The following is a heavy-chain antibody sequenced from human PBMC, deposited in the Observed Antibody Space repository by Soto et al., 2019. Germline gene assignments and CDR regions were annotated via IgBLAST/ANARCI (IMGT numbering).Heavy chain of an antibody. Sequence: RSLRLPLSALGFTFSRYANSRVRQAPGKGLEWVSLISWDGGSTYYADSVKGRFTISRDNSKNSLYLQMNSLRTEDTALYYCAKSGPNYYYGMDVWGQGTTVTVSS. D-gene: IGHD2-8*02. CDR3: AKSGPNYYYGMDV. CDR1: GFTFSRYA. J-gene: IGHJ6*02. V-gene: IGHV3-43*01. CDR2: ISWDGGST.